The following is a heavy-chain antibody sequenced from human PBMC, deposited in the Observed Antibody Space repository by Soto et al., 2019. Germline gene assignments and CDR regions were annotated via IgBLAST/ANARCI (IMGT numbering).Heavy chain of an antibody. Sequence: PSETLSLTCTVSGGSISSSSYYWGWIRQPPGKGLEWIGSIYYSGSTYYNPSLKSRVTISVDTSKNQFSLKLSSVTAADTAVYYCARLLRGAFNWFDPWGQGTLVTVSS. CDR2: IYYSGST. V-gene: IGHV4-39*01. D-gene: IGHD3-10*01. J-gene: IGHJ5*02. CDR1: GGSISSSSYY. CDR3: ARLLRGAFNWFDP.